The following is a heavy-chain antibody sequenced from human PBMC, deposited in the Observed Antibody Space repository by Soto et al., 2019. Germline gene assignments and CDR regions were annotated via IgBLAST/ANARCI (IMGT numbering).Heavy chain of an antibody. D-gene: IGHD6-19*01. J-gene: IGHJ4*02. CDR3: ARSFSYSDAWYFCFDY. CDR1: GLTVSSNY. V-gene: IGHV3-53*02. CDR2: IYSDGAT. Sequence: EVQLVETGGGLIQPGGSLRLSCAASGLTVSSNYMSWVRQAPGKGLEWVSVIYSDGATYYADSVKGRFTISRDNSKNMLYLQMNTLRAEDTAVYYCARSFSYSDAWYFCFDYWGQGTLVTVSS.